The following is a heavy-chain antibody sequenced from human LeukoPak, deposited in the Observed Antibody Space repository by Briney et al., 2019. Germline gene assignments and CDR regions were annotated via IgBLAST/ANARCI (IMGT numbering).Heavy chain of an antibody. CDR2: IKQDGSEK. V-gene: IGHV3-7*01. D-gene: IGHD5-18*01. J-gene: IGHJ6*03. CDR3: ARDRIQLWTYYYYYMDV. Sequence: GGSLRLSCAASGFTFSSYWMGWVRQAPGKGLEWVANIKQDGSEKYYVDSVKGRFTISRDNAKNSLYLQMNSLRAEDTAVYYCARDRIQLWTYYYYYMDVWGKGTTVTVSS. CDR1: GFTFSSYW.